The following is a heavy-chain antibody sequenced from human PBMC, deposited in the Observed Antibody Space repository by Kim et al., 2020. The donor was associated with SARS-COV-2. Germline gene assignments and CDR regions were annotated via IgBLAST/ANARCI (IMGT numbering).Heavy chain of an antibody. J-gene: IGHJ4*02. D-gene: IGHD3-10*01. Sequence: GGSLRLSCAASGFTFSIYGMHWVRQAPGKGLEWVAVISYDGSTKYYADSVKGRFTISRDNSKNTLYLQMNSLRAEDTAVYYCATDAVSYDDWGQGALGTDSS. V-gene: IGHV3-33*05. CDR1: GFTFSIYG. CDR3: ATDAVSYDD. CDR2: ISYDGSTK.